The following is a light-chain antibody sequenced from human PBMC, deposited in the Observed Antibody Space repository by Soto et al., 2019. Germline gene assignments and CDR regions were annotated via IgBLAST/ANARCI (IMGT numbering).Light chain of an antibody. J-gene: IGKJ3*01. Sequence: EIVLTQSPATLSLSPGERATLSCRASQSVSSYLAWYQQKPGQAPRLLIYDASNRATGIPARFSGSGSGTDFTIIISSLEPEDFAVYYCQQRRNWPLTFGPGTKVDIK. CDR1: QSVSSY. CDR3: QQRRNWPLT. CDR2: DAS. V-gene: IGKV3-11*01.